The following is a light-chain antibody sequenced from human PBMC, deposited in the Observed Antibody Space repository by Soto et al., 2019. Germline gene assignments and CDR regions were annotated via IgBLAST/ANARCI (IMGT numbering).Light chain of an antibody. Sequence: DIHLTQSPSSLSASVGDRVTISSRATQGIGTYLTWYHQKPGRAPNLLIYDASTLQTWAPSRFSGRASATDFTLTSSSLQPGDVGSYFCQQTYGTPPWTFGQGTSVEI. CDR2: DAS. CDR3: QQTYGTPPWT. V-gene: IGKV1-39*01. J-gene: IGKJ1*01. CDR1: QGIGTY.